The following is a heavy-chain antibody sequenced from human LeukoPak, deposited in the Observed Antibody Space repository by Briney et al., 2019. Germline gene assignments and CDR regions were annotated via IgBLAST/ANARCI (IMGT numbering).Heavy chain of an antibody. V-gene: IGHV4-59*01. J-gene: IGHJ5*02. D-gene: IGHD3-10*01. Sequence: NASETLSLTCTVSGGSISSYYWSWLRQPPGKGLEWIGYIYYIGSTNYNPSLKSRVTISVDTSKNQFSLKLSSVTAADTAVYYCARDVGRNWFDPWGQGTLVTVSS. CDR2: IYYIGST. CDR3: ARDVGRNWFDP. CDR1: GGSISSYY.